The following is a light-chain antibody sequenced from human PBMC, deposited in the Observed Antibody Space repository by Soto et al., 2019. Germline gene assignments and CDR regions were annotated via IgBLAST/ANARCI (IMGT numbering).Light chain of an antibody. Sequence: QSALTQPASVSGSPGQSITISCTGTSSDVGGYNYVSWYQQHPGKAPKLMIYEVSNRPSGVSNRFSGSKSGNTASLTISGLQAEDEAEYYCSSDTSSSTWVFGGGTKLTVL. CDR2: EVS. CDR3: SSDTSSSTWV. J-gene: IGLJ3*02. V-gene: IGLV2-14*01. CDR1: SSDVGGYNY.